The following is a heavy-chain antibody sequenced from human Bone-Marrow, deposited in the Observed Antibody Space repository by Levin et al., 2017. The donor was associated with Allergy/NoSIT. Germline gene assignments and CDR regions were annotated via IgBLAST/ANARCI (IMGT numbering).Heavy chain of an antibody. CDR3: ARAGGRAVADSFDY. V-gene: IGHV3-33*01. J-gene: IGHJ4*02. D-gene: IGHD6-19*01. CDR1: GFTFSSFG. Sequence: QPGGSLRLSCAASGFTFSSFGIHWVHQAPGKGLEWVAIIWNDGSKIYYADSVKGRFIISRDNSKNTLYLQMNTLRAEDTGVYYCARAGGRAVADSFDYWGQGTLVTVSS. CDR2: IWNDGSKI.